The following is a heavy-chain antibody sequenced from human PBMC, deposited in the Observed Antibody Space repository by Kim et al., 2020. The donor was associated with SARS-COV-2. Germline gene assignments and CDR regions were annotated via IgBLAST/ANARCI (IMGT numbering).Heavy chain of an antibody. Sequence: SVKGRFTISRDNAKNSLYLQMNSLRAEDTALYYCAKDDPIAAAGAGLPDYWGQGTLVTVSS. D-gene: IGHD6-13*01. V-gene: IGHV3-9*01. J-gene: IGHJ4*02. CDR3: AKDDPIAAAGAGLPDY.